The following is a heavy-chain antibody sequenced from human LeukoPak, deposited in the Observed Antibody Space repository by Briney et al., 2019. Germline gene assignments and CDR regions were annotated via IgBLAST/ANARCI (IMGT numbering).Heavy chain of an antibody. D-gene: IGHD3-10*01. J-gene: IGHJ4*02. CDR1: GFTFNSYA. Sequence: GGPLRLSCSASGFTFNSYALHWVRQAPGKGLEWVSAISGSGGSTYYADSVKGRFTISRDNSKSTLYLQMNSLRAEDSAVYYCAKDRFYGSGSYTFDSWGQGTLVTVSS. CDR3: AKDRFYGSGSYTFDS. CDR2: ISGSGGST. V-gene: IGHV3-23*01.